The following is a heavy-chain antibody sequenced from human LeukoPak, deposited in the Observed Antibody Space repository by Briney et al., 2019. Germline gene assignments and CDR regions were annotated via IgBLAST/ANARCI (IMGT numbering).Heavy chain of an antibody. CDR1: GYTFTGYY. CDR3: ARAFEYSSEVDY. Sequence: ASVKVSCKASGYTFTGYYMHWVRQAPGQGLEWMGWINPNSGGTNYAQKFQGRVTMTRDTSISTAYMELSRLRSDDTAVYYCARAFEYSSEVDYWGQGTLVTVSS. J-gene: IGHJ4*02. V-gene: IGHV1-2*02. CDR2: INPNSGGT. D-gene: IGHD6-6*01.